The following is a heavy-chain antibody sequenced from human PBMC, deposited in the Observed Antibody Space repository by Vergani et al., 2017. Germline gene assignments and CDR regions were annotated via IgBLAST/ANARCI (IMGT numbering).Heavy chain of an antibody. V-gene: IGHV1-18*01. D-gene: IGHD2-15*01. Sequence: QVQVVQSGAEVKKPGASVKVSCKASDYTFTSYGINWVRQAPGQGLEWMGWISAYNGNTNYAQKLQGRVTMTTDTSTSTAYMELRSLRSDDTAVYYCARGGLGVVVAATPDYWGQGTLVTVSS. J-gene: IGHJ4*02. CDR1: DYTFTSYG. CDR3: ARGGLGVVVAATPDY. CDR2: ISAYNGNT.